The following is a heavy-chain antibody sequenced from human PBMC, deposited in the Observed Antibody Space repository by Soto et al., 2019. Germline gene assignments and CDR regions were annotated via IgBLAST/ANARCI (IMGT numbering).Heavy chain of an antibody. CDR1: GFTFSSYS. J-gene: IGHJ5*02. V-gene: IGHV3-48*02. CDR2: IGSSSGTI. D-gene: IGHD3-16*01. CDR3: ARKEYVGFNCFAP. Sequence: EVQLVESGGGLVQPGGSLRLSCAASGFTFSSYSMNWVRQAPGKGLEWVSFIGSSSGTIFYADSVKGRFTISRDNDKTSLYLQMNSLRDEDTAVYYCARKEYVGFNCFAPWGQGTLVTVSS.